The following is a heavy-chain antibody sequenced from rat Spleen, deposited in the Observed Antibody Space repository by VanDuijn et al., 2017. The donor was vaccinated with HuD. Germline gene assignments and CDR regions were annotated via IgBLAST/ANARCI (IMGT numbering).Heavy chain of an antibody. CDR3: ARPNYPGFNYFDY. J-gene: IGHJ2*01. CDR2: ISAGGGNT. Sequence: EVQLVESGGGLVQPGRSLKLSCAASGFTFSYYAMAWVRQAPTKGLEWVASISAGGGNTYYRDSVKGRFTISRDNAKSTLYLQMDSLRSEDTATYYCARPNYPGFNYFDYWGQGVMVTVSS. V-gene: IGHV5-25*01. D-gene: IGHD1-4*01. CDR1: GFTFSYYA.